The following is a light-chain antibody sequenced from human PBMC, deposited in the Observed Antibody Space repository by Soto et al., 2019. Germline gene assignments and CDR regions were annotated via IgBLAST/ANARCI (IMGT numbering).Light chain of an antibody. J-gene: IGLJ3*02. CDR1: SSNIGNNY. CDR3: ETWDSSLSAGV. CDR2: ENN. V-gene: IGLV1-51*02. Sequence: QSVLTQPPSVSAAPGQKVTISCSGSSSNIGNNYVSWYQQIPGPAPKLLIYENNKRPSGIPDRFSGSKSGTSATLGITGLQTGDEADYYCETWDSSLSAGVFGGGTKVTVL.